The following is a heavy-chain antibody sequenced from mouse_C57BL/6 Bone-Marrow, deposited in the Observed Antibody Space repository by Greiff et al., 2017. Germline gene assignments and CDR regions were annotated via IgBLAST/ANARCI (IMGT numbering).Heavy chain of an antibody. D-gene: IGHD2-4*01. CDR1: GYTFTSYW. V-gene: IGHV1-50*01. CDR2: IDPSDSYT. J-gene: IGHJ4*01. CDR3: AYYDYLYAMDY. Sequence: QVQLQQPGAELVKPGASVKLSCKASGYTFTSYWMQWVKQRPGQGLEWIGEIDPSDSYTNYNQKFKGKATLTVDTSSSTAYMQLSSLTSEDSAVYYCAYYDYLYAMDYWGQGTSVTVSS.